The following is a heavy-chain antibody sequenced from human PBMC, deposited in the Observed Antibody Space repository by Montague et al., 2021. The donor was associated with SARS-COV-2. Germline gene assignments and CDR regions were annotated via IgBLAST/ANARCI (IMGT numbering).Heavy chain of an antibody. D-gene: IGHD2/OR15-2a*01. Sequence: QSGAEVKEPGESLTISCENSGYTFPTYWIGWVRQMPGKGLQWVGIIYPRDSDTRYSPSFAGQVTISADTSMNTAYLHWSSLRASDSGMYYCATTRGSTFGYASWGQGTLVTVSS. V-gene: IGHV5-51*01. CDR1: GYTFPTYW. CDR3: ATTRGSTFGYAS. CDR2: IYPRDSDT. J-gene: IGHJ5*02.